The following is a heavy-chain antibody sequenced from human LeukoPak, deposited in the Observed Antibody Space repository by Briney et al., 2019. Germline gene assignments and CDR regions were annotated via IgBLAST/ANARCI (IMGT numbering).Heavy chain of an antibody. CDR3: ARDLTTVTKGFDI. D-gene: IGHD2-8*01. V-gene: IGHV4-59*11. J-gene: IGHJ3*02. CDR2: VSSIGLT. Sequence: PSETLSLTCTISGDSISTHYRTWIRQSPGKGLEWIGYVSSIGLTNYNPSLKSRVTISVDTSKNHFSLRLRSLTAADTAVYYCARDLTTVTKGFDIWGQGTVVTVSS. CDR1: GDSISTHY.